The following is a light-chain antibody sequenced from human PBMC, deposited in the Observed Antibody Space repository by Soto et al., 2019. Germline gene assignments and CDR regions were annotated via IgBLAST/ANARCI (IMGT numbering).Light chain of an antibody. Sequence: EIVLTQSPGTLSLSPGERATLSCRASQSVSSSYLGWYQQKPGQAPRLLIYGASSRATGIPNRFSGSWSGTDFTLTISRLEHEEFAVYYCQQYGSAPGMFGQGTKGEIK. V-gene: IGKV3-20*01. CDR2: GAS. J-gene: IGKJ1*01. CDR1: QSVSSSY. CDR3: QQYGSAPGM.